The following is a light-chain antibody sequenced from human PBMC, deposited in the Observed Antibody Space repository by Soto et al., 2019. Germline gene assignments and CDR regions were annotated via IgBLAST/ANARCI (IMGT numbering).Light chain of an antibody. J-gene: IGLJ1*01. Sequence: QSVLTQPRSVSGSPGQSVTISCTGTSSDVGGYNYVSWYQQHPGKAPKLMIYDVNKRPSGVPDRFSGSKSGTSATLGITGFQTGEEADYYCGSWDSSMSAYVFGTVTKVTV. CDR2: DVN. V-gene: IGLV2-11*01. CDR3: GSWDSSMSAYV. CDR1: SSDVGGYNY.